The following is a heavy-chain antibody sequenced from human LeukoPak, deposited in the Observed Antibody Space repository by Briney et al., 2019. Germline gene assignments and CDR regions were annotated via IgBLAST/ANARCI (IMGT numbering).Heavy chain of an antibody. CDR3: ARDSGWYRVDY. J-gene: IGHJ4*02. D-gene: IGHD6-19*01. Sequence: PGGSLRLSCAASGFTFSRYVMHWVRQAPGKGLEWVALISFDGSNKYYADSVKGRFTISRDNSKSTLCLQMNSLRAEDTAVYYCARDSGWYRVDYWGQGTLVTVSS. V-gene: IGHV3-30*04. CDR2: ISFDGSNK. CDR1: GFTFSRYV.